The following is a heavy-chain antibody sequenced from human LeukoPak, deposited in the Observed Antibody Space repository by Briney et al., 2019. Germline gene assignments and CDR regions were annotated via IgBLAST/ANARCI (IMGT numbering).Heavy chain of an antibody. D-gene: IGHD3-10*01. V-gene: IGHV3-11*06. J-gene: IGHJ4*02. CDR2: ISSSSSYT. CDR3: ARGGSLLWFGELITGGIDY. Sequence: GGSLRLSCAASGFTFSDYYMSWIRQAPGKGLEWVSYISSSSSYTNYADSVKGRFTISRDNAKNSLYLQMNSLRAEDTAVYYCARGGSLLWFGELITGGIDYWGQGSLVTVSS. CDR1: GFTFSDYY.